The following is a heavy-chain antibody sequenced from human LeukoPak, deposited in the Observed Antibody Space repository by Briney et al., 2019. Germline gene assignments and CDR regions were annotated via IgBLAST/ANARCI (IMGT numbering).Heavy chain of an antibody. CDR1: GGSISSGSYY. J-gene: IGHJ4*02. V-gene: IGHV4-39*07. Sequence: SETLSLTCTVSGGSISSGSYYWSWIRQPPGKGLEWIGEINHSGSTNYNPSLKSRVTISVDTSKNQFSLKLSSVTAADTAVYYCASPPYYYDSSGYYPRGGDYWGQGTLVTVSS. CDR2: INHSGST. CDR3: ASPPYYYDSSGYYPRGGDY. D-gene: IGHD3-22*01.